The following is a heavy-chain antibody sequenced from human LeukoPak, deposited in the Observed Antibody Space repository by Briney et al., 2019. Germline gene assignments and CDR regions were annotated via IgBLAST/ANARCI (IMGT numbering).Heavy chain of an antibody. V-gene: IGHV3-64D*06. CDR2: ISRDGNST. Sequence: GGSLRLSCSASGFTFNNFAMHWVRQAPGKGLEYVSAISRDGNSTYSADSVRDRFTISRDNSKNTMYLQMRSLRAEDTAVYYCVKVQGTWYYYYAMGVWGQGTTVTVSS. J-gene: IGHJ6*02. CDR3: VKVQGTWYYYYAMGV. CDR1: GFTFNNFA.